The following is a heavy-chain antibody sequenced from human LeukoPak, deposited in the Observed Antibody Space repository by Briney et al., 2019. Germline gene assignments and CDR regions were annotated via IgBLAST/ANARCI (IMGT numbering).Heavy chain of an antibody. CDR1: GGSITSGGYY. Sequence: PSETLSLTCTVSGGSITSGGYYWSWIRQHPGKGLEWIGHVYYSGRTYYNPSLKSRVFISVDASKNQFSLKLSSVTAADMAVYYCARALLPTTYHYGLDVWGQGTTVTVSS. J-gene: IGHJ6*02. V-gene: IGHV4-31*03. CDR2: VYYSGRT. D-gene: IGHD2-15*01. CDR3: ARALLPTTYHYGLDV.